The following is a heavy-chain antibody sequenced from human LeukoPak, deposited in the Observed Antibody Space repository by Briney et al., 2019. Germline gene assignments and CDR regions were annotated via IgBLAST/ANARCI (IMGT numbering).Heavy chain of an antibody. CDR3: ARMVSLIRNYYGLDV. CDR2: VHYSGST. CDR1: GGSISNYY. J-gene: IGHJ6*02. V-gene: IGHV4-59*01. D-gene: IGHD3-10*01. Sequence: SETLSLTCTVSGGSISNYYWNWIRQPPGKGLEWIGYVHYSGSTNFNPSLKSRVTISVDTSKNQFSLKLSSVTATDTAVYYCARMVSLIRNYYGLDVWGQGTTVTVS.